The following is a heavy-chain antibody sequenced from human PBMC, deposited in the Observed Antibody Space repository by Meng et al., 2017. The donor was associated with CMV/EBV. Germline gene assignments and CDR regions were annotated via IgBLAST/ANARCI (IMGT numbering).Heavy chain of an antibody. CDR1: GFALDTQM. V-gene: IGHV3-21*01. J-gene: IGHJ5*02. CDR3: ATVRNNPEMDL. Sequence: GGFLRPSCAASGFALDTQMMTWVRQAPGKGLEGVANISSSSTDMNYSPSMTGSSTVSRDNAKNRLYLQMNSLSDEDTAVYCCATVRNNPEMDLWGQGTLVTVSS. CDR2: ISSSSTDM.